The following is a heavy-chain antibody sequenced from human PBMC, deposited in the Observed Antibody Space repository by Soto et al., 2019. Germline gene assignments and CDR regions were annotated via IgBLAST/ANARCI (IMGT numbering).Heavy chain of an antibody. CDR3: ASHEPGARFDP. CDR1: RYIFTDYF. J-gene: IGHJ5*02. CDR2: INPNNGAT. V-gene: IGHV1-2*02. Sequence: QVQLVQSVAEVKKPGASVKVSCKAPRYIFTDYFMHRVRQAPGQVLEWMGWINPNNGATHYGLSFQGRVTMTRDTSISTAYMELSSLRSDDTAVYYCASHEPGARFDPWGQGTLVIVSS.